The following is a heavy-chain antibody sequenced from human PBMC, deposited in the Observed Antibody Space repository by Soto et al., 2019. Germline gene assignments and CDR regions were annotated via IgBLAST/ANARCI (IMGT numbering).Heavy chain of an antibody. CDR2: SKSKNDGGTT. D-gene: IGHD3-10*01. Sequence: EVQLVESGGGLVKPGGSLRLSCAASGITFSKAWMSWVRRSPGKGLEWVGRSKSKNDGGTTEYAAPVKERFIILRDDSKNTVYLQMNSLKTDDTAVYYCAAGGTSGTYGGYWRQGTLVTVSS. CDR1: GITFSKAW. CDR3: AAGGTSGTYGGY. V-gene: IGHV3-15*01. J-gene: IGHJ4*02.